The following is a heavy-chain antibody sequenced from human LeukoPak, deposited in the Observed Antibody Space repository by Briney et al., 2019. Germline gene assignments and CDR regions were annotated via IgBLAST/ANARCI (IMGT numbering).Heavy chain of an antibody. CDR1: GFTFSSYG. Sequence: PGGSLRLSCAASGFTFSSYGMHWVRQAPGKGLEWVAVIWYDGSNKYYADSVKGRFTISRDNSKNTLYLQMNSLRAEDTAVYYCADDGYYYGMDVWGQGTTVTVSS. CDR2: IWYDGSNK. CDR3: ADDGYYYGMDV. J-gene: IGHJ6*02. V-gene: IGHV3-33*06.